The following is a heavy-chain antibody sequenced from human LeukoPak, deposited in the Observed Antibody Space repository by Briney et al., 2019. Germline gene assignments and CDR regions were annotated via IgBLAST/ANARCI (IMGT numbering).Heavy chain of an antibody. Sequence: GSSVKVSCKASGGTFSSYAISWVRQAPGQGLEWMGGIIPIFGTANYAQKFQGRVTITTDESTSTAYMELSSLRSEDTPVYYCARLKPNYGDYPFDPWGQGTLVTVSS. CDR2: IIPIFGTA. CDR1: GGTFSSYA. V-gene: IGHV1-69*05. J-gene: IGHJ5*02. CDR3: ARLKPNYGDYPFDP. D-gene: IGHD4-17*01.